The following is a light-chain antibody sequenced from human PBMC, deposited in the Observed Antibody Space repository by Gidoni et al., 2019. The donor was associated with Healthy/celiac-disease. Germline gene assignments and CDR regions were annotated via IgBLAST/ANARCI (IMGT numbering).Light chain of an antibody. CDR1: SSNIGAGYD. Sequence: QSVLTQPPSGSGAPGQRVTISCTGSSSNIGAGYDVHWYPQLPGTAPKLLIYGNSNRPSGVPDRFSGSKSGTSASLAITGLQAEDEADYYCQSSDSSLSGVVFGGGTKLTVL. J-gene: IGLJ2*01. CDR3: QSSDSSLSGVV. V-gene: IGLV1-40*01. CDR2: GNS.